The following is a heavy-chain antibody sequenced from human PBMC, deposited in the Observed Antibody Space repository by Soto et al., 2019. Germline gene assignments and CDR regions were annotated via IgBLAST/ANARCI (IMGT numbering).Heavy chain of an antibody. Sequence: NPSETLSLTCAVYGGSFSGYYWSWLRQPPGKGLEWIGEINHSRSPNYNPSLKSRVTISVDTSKNQFSLKMTSVTAADTAVYYCATANWSHHYFDPWGQGTLVTVSS. J-gene: IGHJ5*02. V-gene: IGHV4-34*01. CDR3: ATANWSHHYFDP. D-gene: IGHD1-1*01. CDR1: GGSFSGYY. CDR2: INHSRSP.